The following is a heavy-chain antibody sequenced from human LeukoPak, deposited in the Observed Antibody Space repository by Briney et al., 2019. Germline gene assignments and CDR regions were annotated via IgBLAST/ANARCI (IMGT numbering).Heavy chain of an antibody. J-gene: IGHJ6*03. CDR2: IYHSGST. CDR3: ARGNVGVGRLEWLFDYYYMDV. Sequence: PSETLSLTCAVSGGSISSGGYSWSWIRQPPGKGLEWIGYIYHSGSTYYNPSLKSRVTISVDTSKNQFSLKLSSVTAADTAVYYCARGNVGVGRLEWLFDYYYMDVWGKGTTVTVSS. D-gene: IGHD3-3*01. CDR1: GGSISSGGYS. V-gene: IGHV4-30-2*01.